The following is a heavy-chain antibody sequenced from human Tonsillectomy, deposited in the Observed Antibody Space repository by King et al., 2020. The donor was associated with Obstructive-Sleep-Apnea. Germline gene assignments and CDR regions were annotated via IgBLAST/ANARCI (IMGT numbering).Heavy chain of an antibody. Sequence: EVQLVESGGGLVQPGGSLRLSCAASGFTFSSYSMNWVRQAPGKGLEWVSYISISGSDMYYADSVKGRFTIPRDNAKNSLYLQMNSLRPEDTAVFYCARDHNWAFDHWGQGTLVTVSS. V-gene: IGHV3-48*04. D-gene: IGHD5-24*01. CDR2: ISISGSDM. CDR1: GFTFSSYS. CDR3: ARDHNWAFDH. J-gene: IGHJ4*02.